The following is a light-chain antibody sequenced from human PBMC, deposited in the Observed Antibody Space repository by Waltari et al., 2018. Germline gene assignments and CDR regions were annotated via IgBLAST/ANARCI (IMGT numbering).Light chain of an antibody. CDR1: QSVSRT. CDR2: GAS. CDR3: QHYVRLPVT. V-gene: IGKV3-20*01. Sequence: IVLTQSPGTLSLSPGERATLSCRASQSVSRTLAWYQQQPGRAPRHLIYGASTRAAGIPDRFSVSGSGTDFSLTISRLEPEDFAVYYCQHYVRLPVTFGQGTKVEIK. J-gene: IGKJ1*01.